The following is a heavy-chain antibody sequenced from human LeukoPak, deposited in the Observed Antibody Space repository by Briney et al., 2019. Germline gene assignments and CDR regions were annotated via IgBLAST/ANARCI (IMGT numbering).Heavy chain of an antibody. D-gene: IGHD6-19*01. V-gene: IGHV1-2*02. CDR2: INPNSGGT. J-gene: IGHJ4*02. CDR1: GYTFTGYY. CDR3: AREAVAGTGGFYYFGY. Sequence: ASVKVSCKASGYTFTGYYMHWVRQAPGQGLGWMGWINPNSGGTNYAQKFQGRVAMTRVASISTAYMELSRLKSADTAVYYCAREAVAGTGGFYYFGYWGQGTLVTVSS.